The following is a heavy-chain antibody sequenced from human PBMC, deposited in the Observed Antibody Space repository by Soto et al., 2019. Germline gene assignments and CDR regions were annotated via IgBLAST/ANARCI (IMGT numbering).Heavy chain of an antibody. D-gene: IGHD1-26*01. CDR2: ISYDGSNK. CDR3: AKDHLRERTGCFDY. J-gene: IGHJ4*02. V-gene: IGHV3-30*18. Sequence: QVQLVESGGGVVQPGRSLRLSCAASGFTFSSYGMHWVRQAPGKGLEWVAVISYDGSNKYYADSVKGRFTISRDNSKNTLYLQMNSLRAEDTAVYYCAKDHLRERTGCFDYWGQGTLVTGSS. CDR1: GFTFSSYG.